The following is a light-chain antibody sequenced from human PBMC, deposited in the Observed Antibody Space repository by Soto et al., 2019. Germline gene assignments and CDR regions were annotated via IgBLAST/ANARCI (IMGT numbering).Light chain of an antibody. CDR1: QSINNY. J-gene: IGKJ4*01. V-gene: IGKV1-39*01. CDR3: QQSYSSPLT. CDR2: AAS. Sequence: DIHMTQSPSSLSASVGDRVTITCRASQSINNYLNWYQQKPGKAPNLLIYAASNLQSGVPSRFSSSRSGTDFTLTISSLEPEDFATYYCQQSYSSPLTFGGGTKVEI.